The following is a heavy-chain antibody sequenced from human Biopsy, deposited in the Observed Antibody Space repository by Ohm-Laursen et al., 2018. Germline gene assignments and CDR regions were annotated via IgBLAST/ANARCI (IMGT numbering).Heavy chain of an antibody. V-gene: IGHV1-69*06. J-gene: IGHJ1*01. Sequence: SSVNVSCKAPGGTLSNYGVNWVRQAPGQGLEWLGGNIPILGTGNYAQKFQDRVTVAADTSTSTATMELRSLRSDDTGVYYCATKLTGYFHHWGQGTLVIVSS. CDR1: GGTLSNYG. CDR3: ATKLTGYFHH. CDR2: NIPILGTG. D-gene: IGHD3-9*01.